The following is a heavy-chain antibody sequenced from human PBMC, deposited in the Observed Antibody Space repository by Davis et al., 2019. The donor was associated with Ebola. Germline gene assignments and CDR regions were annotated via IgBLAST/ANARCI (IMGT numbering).Heavy chain of an antibody. Sequence: GESLKISCAASGFTFSSYSMNWVRQAPGKGLEWVSSISSSSSYIYYAASVKGRFTISRDNAKNSLYLQMNSLRAEETAVYYCARGRSGWAYRGGYWGQGTLVTVSS. V-gene: IGHV3-21*01. D-gene: IGHD6-19*01. CDR1: GFTFSSYS. J-gene: IGHJ4*02. CDR3: ARGRSGWAYRGGY. CDR2: ISSSSSYI.